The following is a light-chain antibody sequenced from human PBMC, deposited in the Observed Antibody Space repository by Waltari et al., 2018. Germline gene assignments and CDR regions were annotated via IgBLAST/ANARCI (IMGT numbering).Light chain of an antibody. CDR3: QKYVSLPAT. V-gene: IGKV3-20*01. CDR2: DAS. J-gene: IGKJ1*01. CDR1: QSVSRS. Sequence: SCRANQSVSRSLAWYQQKHGQAPRLLIYDASTRATGIPDRFSGSGSGTDFSLTISRLEPEDFAVYYCQKYVSLPATFGQGTKVEIK.